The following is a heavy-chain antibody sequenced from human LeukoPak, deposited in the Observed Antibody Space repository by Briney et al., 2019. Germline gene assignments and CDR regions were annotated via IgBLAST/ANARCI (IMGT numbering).Heavy chain of an antibody. CDR1: GGSSSGYY. CDR3: ARDVGATPGWFDP. CDR2: IYYSGST. D-gene: IGHD1-26*01. Sequence: SETLSLTCAVYGGSSSGYYWSWIRQPPGKGLEWIGYIYYSGSTNYNPSLKSRVTISVDTSKNQFSLKLSSVTAADTAVYYCARDVGATPGWFDPWGQGTLVTVSS. V-gene: IGHV4-59*01. J-gene: IGHJ5*02.